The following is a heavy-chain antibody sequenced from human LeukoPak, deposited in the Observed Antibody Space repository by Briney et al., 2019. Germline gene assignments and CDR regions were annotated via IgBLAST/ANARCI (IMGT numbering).Heavy chain of an antibody. V-gene: IGHV3-30*18. Sequence: GGSLRLSCAASGFTFSIYAMHWVRQAPGKGLEWVAVISYDGSNKYYADSVKGRFTISRDNSKNTLYLQMNSLRAEDTAVYYCAKAHPGYSSSWYDYWGQGTLVTVSS. D-gene: IGHD6-13*01. CDR1: GFTFSIYA. J-gene: IGHJ4*02. CDR2: ISYDGSNK. CDR3: AKAHPGYSSSWYDY.